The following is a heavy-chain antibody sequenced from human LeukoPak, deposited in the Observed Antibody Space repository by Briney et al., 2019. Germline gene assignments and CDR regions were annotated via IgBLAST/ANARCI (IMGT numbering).Heavy chain of an antibody. CDR2: INPNSGGT. V-gene: IGHV1-2*02. D-gene: IGHD3-3*01. J-gene: IGHJ4*02. CDR1: GYTFTGYY. Sequence: ASVKVSCKASGYTFTGYYMHWVRQAPGQGLEWMGWINPNSGGTNYAQKFQGRVTMTRDTSISTAYMELSRLRSDDTAVHYCASSYDFWSGYLPFDYWGQGTLVTVSS. CDR3: ASSYDFWSGYLPFDY.